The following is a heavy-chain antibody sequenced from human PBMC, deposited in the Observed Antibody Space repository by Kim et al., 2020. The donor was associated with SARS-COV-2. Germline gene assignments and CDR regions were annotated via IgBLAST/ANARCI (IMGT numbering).Heavy chain of an antibody. Sequence: SVKVSCKASGGTFSSYAISWVRQAPGQGLEWMGGIIPIFGTANYAQKFQGRVTITADESTSTAYMELSSLRSEDTAVYYCARAGYSSSWIRSGGWFDPWGQGTLVTVSS. CDR3: ARAGYSSSWIRSGGWFDP. D-gene: IGHD6-13*01. CDR2: IIPIFGTA. V-gene: IGHV1-69*13. CDR1: GGTFSSYA. J-gene: IGHJ5*02.